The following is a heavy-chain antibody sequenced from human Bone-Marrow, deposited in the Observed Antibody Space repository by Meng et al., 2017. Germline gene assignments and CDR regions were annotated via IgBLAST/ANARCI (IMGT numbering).Heavy chain of an antibody. Sequence: VRRQQSGEGLLKPSETLSLPCVVSGGSFSDYYWSWIRQPPGKGLEWIGEINHSGSTNYNPSLEGRATISVDTSQNNLSLRLSSVTAADSAVYYCARGPTTMAHDFDYWGQGTLVTVSS. CDR1: GGSFSDYY. J-gene: IGHJ4*02. V-gene: IGHV4-34*01. D-gene: IGHD4-11*01. CDR2: INHSGST. CDR3: ARGPTTMAHDFDY.